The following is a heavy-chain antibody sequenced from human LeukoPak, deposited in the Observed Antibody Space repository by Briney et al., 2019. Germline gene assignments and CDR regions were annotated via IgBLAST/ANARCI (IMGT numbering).Heavy chain of an antibody. V-gene: IGHV1-2*02. Sequence: ASVKVSCKASGYTFTGYYMHWVRQAPGRGLEWMGWINPNSGGTNYAQKFQGRVTMTRDTSISTAYMELSRLRSDDTAVYYCARDLKRGYSSGRYSWGTGSSNDYWGQGTLVTVSS. CDR3: ARDLKRGYSSGRYSWGTGSSNDY. J-gene: IGHJ4*02. CDR1: GYTFTGYY. D-gene: IGHD6-19*01. CDR2: INPNSGGT.